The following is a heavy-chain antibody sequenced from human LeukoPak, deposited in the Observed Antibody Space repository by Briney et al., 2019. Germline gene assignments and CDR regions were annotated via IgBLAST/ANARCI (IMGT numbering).Heavy chain of an antibody. Sequence: EASVKVSCKASGYTFTSYGISWVRQAPGQGLEWMGWISAYNGNTNYAQKLQGRVTMTTDTSTSTAYMELRSLRSDDPAVYYCARSCGGDCYTPLLRYGMDVWGQGTTVTVSS. V-gene: IGHV1-18*01. CDR2: ISAYNGNT. D-gene: IGHD2-21*02. CDR3: ARSCGGDCYTPLLRYGMDV. CDR1: GYTFTSYG. J-gene: IGHJ6*02.